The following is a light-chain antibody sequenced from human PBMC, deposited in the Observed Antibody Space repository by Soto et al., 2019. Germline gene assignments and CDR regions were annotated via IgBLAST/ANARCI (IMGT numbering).Light chain of an antibody. CDR1: QSVTNIDY. J-gene: IGKJ4*01. CDR3: LNHGGATLT. Sequence: EVVLTKSPGTLSLSAGERATLSCRASQSVTNIDYLAWYQQKPDQAPRLLIYGASSRAIGIPDRFSGSGSGTDFTLTIKRLEPEDSAMYYLLNHGGATLTFGGGKKVE. CDR2: GAS. V-gene: IGKV3-20*01.